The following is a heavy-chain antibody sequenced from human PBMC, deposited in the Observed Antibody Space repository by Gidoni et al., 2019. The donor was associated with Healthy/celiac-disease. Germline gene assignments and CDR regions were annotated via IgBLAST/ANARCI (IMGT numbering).Heavy chain of an antibody. V-gene: IGHV3-33*01. CDR1: GFTFSSYG. J-gene: IGHJ5*02. CDR3: AREGYSSGGWWFDP. D-gene: IGHD6-19*01. CDR2: IWYDGSNK. Sequence: QVQLVESGGGVVQPGRSLSLSCAASGFTFSSYGMHWVRQAPGKGLEWVAVIWYDGSNKYYADSVKGRFTISRDNSKNTLYLQMNSLRAEDTAVYYCAREGYSSGGWWFDPWGQGTLVTVSS.